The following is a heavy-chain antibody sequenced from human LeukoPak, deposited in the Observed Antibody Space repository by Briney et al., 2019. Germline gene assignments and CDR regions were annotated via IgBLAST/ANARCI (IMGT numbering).Heavy chain of an antibody. V-gene: IGHV3-23*01. D-gene: IGHD5-24*01. J-gene: IGHJ4*02. CDR1: GFTFNSFA. CDR2: ISGSGGST. Sequence: GGSLRLSCVASGFTFNSFAMSWVRQAPGKGLEWVSAISGSGGSTYYADSVKGRFTISRDNSKNTLYLQMNSLRAEDTAVYYCAKDNGRGQTRYYFDYWGQGTLVTVSS. CDR3: AKDNGRGQTRYYFDY.